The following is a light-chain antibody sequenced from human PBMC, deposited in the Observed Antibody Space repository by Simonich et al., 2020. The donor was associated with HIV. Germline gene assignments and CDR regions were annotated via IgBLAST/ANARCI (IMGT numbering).Light chain of an antibody. CDR2: KVS. CDR3: SSYAGSNNLI. Sequence: QSALTQPPSASGSPGQSVTISCTGTSSDVGGYNFVSWYQQHPGKAPKLMIYKVSKRPSGVPDRYSGSKSGNTASLTVSGLQAEDEADYYCSSYAGSNNLIFGGGTKLNVL. V-gene: IGLV2-8*01. J-gene: IGLJ2*01. CDR1: SSDVGGYNF.